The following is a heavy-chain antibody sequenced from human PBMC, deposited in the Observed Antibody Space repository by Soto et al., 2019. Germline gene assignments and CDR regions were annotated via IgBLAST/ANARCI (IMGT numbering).Heavy chain of an antibody. Sequence: LRLSCAASGFTFSSYWMSWVRQAPGKGLEWVANIKQDVGEKYYVDSVKGRFTISRDNAKNSLYLQMNSLRGDDTAVYYCVRDYRVSYGYGPFDYWGQGTLVTVSS. V-gene: IGHV3-7*03. J-gene: IGHJ4*02. CDR3: VRDYRVSYGYGPFDY. CDR2: IKQDVGEK. D-gene: IGHD5-18*01. CDR1: GFTFSSYW.